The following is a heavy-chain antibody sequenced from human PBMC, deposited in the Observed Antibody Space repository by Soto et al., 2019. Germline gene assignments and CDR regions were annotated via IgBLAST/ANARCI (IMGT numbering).Heavy chain of an antibody. CDR2: INHSGST. J-gene: IGHJ4*02. D-gene: IGHD5-12*01. Sequence: SETLSLTCAVYGGSFSGYYWSWIRQPPGKGLEWIGEINHSGSTNYNPSLKSRVTISVDTSKNQFSLKLSSVTAADTAVYYCARGVVVWLRSPNFDYWGQGTLVTVSS. CDR1: GGSFSGYY. V-gene: IGHV4-34*01. CDR3: ARGVVVWLRSPNFDY.